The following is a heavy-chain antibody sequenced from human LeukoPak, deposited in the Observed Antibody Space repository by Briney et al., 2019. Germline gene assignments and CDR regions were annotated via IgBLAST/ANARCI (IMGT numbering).Heavy chain of an antibody. CDR2: INHSGST. J-gene: IGHJ4*02. CDR3: ARGPPPPIHPIKY. CDR1: GGSFSGYY. V-gene: IGHV4-34*01. Sequence: SETLSLTCAVYGGSFSGYYWSWIRQPPGKGLEWIGEINHSGSTNYNPSLKSRVTISVDTSKNQFSLKLSSVTAADTAVYYCARGPPPPIHPIKYWGQGTRVTVSS. D-gene: IGHD5-18*01.